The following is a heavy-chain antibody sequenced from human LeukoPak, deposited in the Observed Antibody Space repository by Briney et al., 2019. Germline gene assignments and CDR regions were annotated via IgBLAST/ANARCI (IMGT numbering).Heavy chain of an antibody. CDR2: ISGSGGST. J-gene: IGHJ4*02. CDR3: EKDTIKWGSYRYFDY. V-gene: IGHV3-23*01. CDR1: GFTFSSYA. Sequence: GGSLRLSCAASGFTFSSYAMSWVRQAPGKGLEWVSAISGSGGSTYYADSVKGRFTISRDNSKNTLYLQMNSLRAEDTAVYYCEKDTIKWGSYRYFDYWGQRALVTVCS. D-gene: IGHD3-16*02.